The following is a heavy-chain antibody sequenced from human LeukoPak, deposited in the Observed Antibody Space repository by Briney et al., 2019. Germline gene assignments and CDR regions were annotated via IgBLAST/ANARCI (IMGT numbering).Heavy chain of an antibody. D-gene: IGHD3-3*01. CDR2: IYHSGSGST. Sequence: SQTLSLTCTVSGGSISSGGHSWSWIRQPPGKGLEWIGYIYHSGSGSTYYNPSLKSRVTISIDKSKNQFSLKLNSVTAADTAVYYCARTRTIFGVVIIPGYYFDYWGQGTLVTVSS. CDR3: ARTRTIFGVVIIPGYYFDY. CDR1: GGSISSGGHS. V-gene: IGHV4-30-2*01. J-gene: IGHJ4*02.